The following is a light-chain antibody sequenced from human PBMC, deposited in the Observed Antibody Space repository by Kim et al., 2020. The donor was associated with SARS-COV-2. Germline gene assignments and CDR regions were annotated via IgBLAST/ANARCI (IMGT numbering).Light chain of an antibody. Sequence: EIVLTQSPGTLSLSPGERATLSCRASQSVSSSYLAWYHQKPGQAPRLLIYGASSRATGIPDRFSGSGSGTDFTLTISRLEPEDFAVYYCQQYGSSSTFGQGTKLEI. CDR2: GAS. V-gene: IGKV3-20*01. CDR1: QSVSSSY. CDR3: QQYGSSST. J-gene: IGKJ2*01.